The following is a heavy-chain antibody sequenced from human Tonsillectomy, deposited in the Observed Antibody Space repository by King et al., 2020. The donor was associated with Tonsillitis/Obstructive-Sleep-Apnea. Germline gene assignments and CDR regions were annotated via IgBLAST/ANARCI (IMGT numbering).Heavy chain of an antibody. J-gene: IGHJ3*02. CDR2: INHSGST. CDR3: ARENYYDSSGYALSAFDI. D-gene: IGHD3-22*01. CDR1: GGSFSGYY. V-gene: IGHV4-34*01. Sequence: VQLPQWGAGLLKPSETLSLPCAVYGGSFSGYYWSWIRQPPGKGLEWIGEINHSGSTNYNPSLKSRVTISVDTSKNQFSLKLSSVTAADTAVYYCARENYYDSSGYALSAFDIWGQGTMVTVSS.